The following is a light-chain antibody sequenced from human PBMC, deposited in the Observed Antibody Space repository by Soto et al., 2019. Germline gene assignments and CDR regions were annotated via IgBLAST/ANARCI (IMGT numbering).Light chain of an antibody. V-gene: IGKV3-20*01. Sequence: EIVLTQSPGTLSLSPGERATLSCRASQRVSRNYLAWYQQKLGQPPRLLIYGASNRAAGVPDRFSGSGSGTDFTLTITRLETEDFAVYHCQQYSNSPLTFGGGTKVEVK. CDR2: GAS. CDR1: QRVSRNY. J-gene: IGKJ4*01. CDR3: QQYSNSPLT.